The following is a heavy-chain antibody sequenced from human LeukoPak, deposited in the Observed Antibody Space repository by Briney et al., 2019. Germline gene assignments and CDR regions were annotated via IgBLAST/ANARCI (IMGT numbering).Heavy chain of an antibody. Sequence: ASVKVSCKASGYTFTGYYMHWVRQAPGQGLEWMGWINPNSGGTNYAQKFQGRVTMTRDTSISTAYMELSRLRSEDMAVYYCARESRIVGATAFDYWGQGTLVTVSS. CDR1: GYTFTGYY. CDR3: ARESRIVGATAFDY. D-gene: IGHD1-26*01. CDR2: INPNSGGT. J-gene: IGHJ4*02. V-gene: IGHV1-2*02.